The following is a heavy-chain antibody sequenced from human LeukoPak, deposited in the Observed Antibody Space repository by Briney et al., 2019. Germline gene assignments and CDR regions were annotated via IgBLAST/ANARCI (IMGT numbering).Heavy chain of an antibody. J-gene: IGHJ6*04. CDR3: ARVVRYFDWLPYGMDV. Sequence: SQTLSLTCTVSGGSLSSGGYYWSWIRQHPGKGLEWLGYIYYSGSTYYNPSLKSRVTISVDTSKNQFSLKLSSVTAADTAVYYCARVVRYFDWLPYGMDVWGKGTTVTVSS. CDR2: IYYSGST. V-gene: IGHV4-31*03. D-gene: IGHD3-9*01. CDR1: GGSLSSGGYY.